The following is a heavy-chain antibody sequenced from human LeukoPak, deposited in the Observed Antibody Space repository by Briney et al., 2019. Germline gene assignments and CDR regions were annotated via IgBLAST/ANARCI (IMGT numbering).Heavy chain of an antibody. J-gene: IGHJ6*03. CDR3: ARHGYSYAMNYYYYYMDV. CDR1: GFTFSSYA. D-gene: IGHD5-18*01. V-gene: IGHV3-23*01. Sequence: GGSLRLSCAASGFTFSSYAMSWVRQAPGKGLEWVSAISGSGGSTYYADSVKGRFTISRDNSKNTLYLQMNSLRAEDTAVYYCARHGYSYAMNYYYYYMDVWGKGTTVTVSS. CDR2: ISGSGGST.